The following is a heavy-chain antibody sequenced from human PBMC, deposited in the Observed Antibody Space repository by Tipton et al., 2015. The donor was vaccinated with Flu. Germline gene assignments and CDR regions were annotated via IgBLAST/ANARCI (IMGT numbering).Heavy chain of an antibody. V-gene: IGHV4-59*01. CDR2: IYYSGST. CDR1: GDSINNYY. Sequence: TLSLTCTVSGDSINNYYWSWIRQPPGKGLEWIGYIYYSGSTNYNPSLKSRVTISVDTSKNQFSLKLSSVTAADTAVYYCARYGTYDGSRYFQHWGQGTLVTVSS. D-gene: IGHD1-26*01. J-gene: IGHJ1*01. CDR3: ARYGTYDGSRYFQH.